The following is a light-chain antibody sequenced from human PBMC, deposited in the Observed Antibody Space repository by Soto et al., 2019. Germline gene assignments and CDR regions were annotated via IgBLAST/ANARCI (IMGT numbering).Light chain of an antibody. CDR2: DVS. CDR3: QQRSNWMIT. J-gene: IGKJ5*01. Sequence: EIVFTHSPATLSLSPCERAALSARASQSVSSYLAWYQQKPGQAPRLLIYDVSNRATGIPARFSGSGSGTDFTLTISSLEPEDFAVYYCQQRSNWMITFGQGTRLEIK. CDR1: QSVSSY. V-gene: IGKV3-11*01.